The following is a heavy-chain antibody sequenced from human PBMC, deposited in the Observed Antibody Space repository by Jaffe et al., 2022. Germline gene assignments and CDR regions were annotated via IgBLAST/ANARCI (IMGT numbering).Heavy chain of an antibody. D-gene: IGHD2-15*01. Sequence: QVQLQESGPGLVKPSETLSLTCTVSGGSISSYYWSWIRQPPGKGLEWIGYIYYSGSTNYNPSLKSRVTISVDTSKNQFSLKLSSVTAADTAVYYCARAEWGWLPQGRPFDYWGQGTLVTVSS. J-gene: IGHJ4*02. CDR1: GGSISSYY. CDR3: ARAEWGWLPQGRPFDY. V-gene: IGHV4-59*01. CDR2: IYYSGST.